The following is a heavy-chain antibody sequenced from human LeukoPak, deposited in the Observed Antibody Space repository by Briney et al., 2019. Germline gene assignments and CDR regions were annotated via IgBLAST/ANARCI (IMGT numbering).Heavy chain of an antibody. J-gene: IGHJ4*02. CDR1: GGSISTSNYY. CDR2: IFYSGST. D-gene: IGHD2-8*01. Sequence: SETLSLTCTVSGGSISTSNYYWGWIRQPPGKGLVWIGNIFYSGSTYYNPSLKSRVTISVDTSKNQFSLKLSSVTAADTAVYCCARDSPTWMVSMWGQGTLVTVSS. V-gene: IGHV4-39*07. CDR3: ARDSPTWMVSM.